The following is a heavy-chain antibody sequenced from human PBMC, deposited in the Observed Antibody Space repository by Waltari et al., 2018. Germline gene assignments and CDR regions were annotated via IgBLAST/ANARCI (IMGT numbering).Heavy chain of an antibody. J-gene: IGHJ6*02. CDR3: ARATPSTILGGPSGVRNYGMDV. Sequence: QVQLQESGTGLVKPSETLSLTCTVSGGSISSYYWSWIRQPPGKGLEWIGYIYYSGSTNYNPSLKSRVTISVDTSKNQFSLKLSSVTAADTAVYYCARATPSTILGGPSGVRNYGMDVWGQGTTVTVSS. D-gene: IGHD3-16*01. CDR2: IYYSGST. CDR1: GGSISSYY. V-gene: IGHV4-59*01.